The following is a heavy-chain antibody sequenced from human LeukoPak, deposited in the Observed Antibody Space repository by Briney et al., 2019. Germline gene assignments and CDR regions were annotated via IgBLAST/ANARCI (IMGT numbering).Heavy chain of an antibody. CDR1: GFTFSSYA. CDR2: ITGDAGDT. J-gene: IGHJ4*02. Sequence: PGGSLRLSRAASGFTFSSYAMNWVRQTPVKGLEWGSFITGDAGDTSYADSVKGRFTISRDNSKNTLFLQLNSLSAEDTGVYYCARTTGNGHWLIQFWGQGTLVTVSS. CDR3: ARTTGNGHWLIQF. V-gene: IGHV3-23*01. D-gene: IGHD4-23*01.